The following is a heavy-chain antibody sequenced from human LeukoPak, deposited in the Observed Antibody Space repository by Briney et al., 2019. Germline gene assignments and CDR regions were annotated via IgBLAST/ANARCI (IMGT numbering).Heavy chain of an antibody. CDR3: ARARMVGGTTYYFAY. Sequence: GALRTSCAASGFPFRDFGMARVRQAPGKGLEWVAFIWYDGTTKDYADSVKGRFTISRDNSKNTLYLQMNSLRAEDTSVYYCARARMVGGTTYYFAYWGQGTLVTVSS. D-gene: IGHD1-26*01. CDR2: IWYDGTTK. CDR1: GFPFRDFG. V-gene: IGHV3-33*01. J-gene: IGHJ4*02.